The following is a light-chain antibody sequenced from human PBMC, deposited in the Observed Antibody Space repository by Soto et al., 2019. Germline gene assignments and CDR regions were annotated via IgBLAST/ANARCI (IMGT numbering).Light chain of an antibody. CDR1: SSDVGGYNY. CDR3: SSYTSSSTPLV. V-gene: IGLV2-14*01. Sequence: QSALTQPASVSGSPGQSITISCTGTSSDVGGYNYVSWYQQHPGKAPKLMIYDVSNRPSGVSNRFSGSKSGNTASLTISGLQAEDEAHYYCSSYTSSSTPLVFGTGTKLTVL. CDR2: DVS. J-gene: IGLJ1*01.